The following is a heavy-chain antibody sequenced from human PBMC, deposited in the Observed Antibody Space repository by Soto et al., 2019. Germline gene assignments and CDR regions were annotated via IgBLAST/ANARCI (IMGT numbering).Heavy chain of an antibody. Sequence: QVQLVQSGAEVKKPGASVKVSCKASGYTFTNYGLAWVRQAPGQGLEWLGWITTWNHNTDYAQKVQGRVTMTPDTSTNTAYMELRSLRSDDTAVYYCARRLRYYYDSSPSPFDYWGQGTLVTVS. V-gene: IGHV1-18*04. CDR3: ARRLRYYYDSSPSPFDY. CDR1: GYTFTNYG. CDR2: ITTWNHNT. J-gene: IGHJ4*02. D-gene: IGHD3-22*01.